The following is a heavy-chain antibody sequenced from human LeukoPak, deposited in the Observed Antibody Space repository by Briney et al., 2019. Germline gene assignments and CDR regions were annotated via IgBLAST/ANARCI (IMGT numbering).Heavy chain of an antibody. CDR2: ISWNSDSI. CDR1: GFTFNDYA. CDR3: AKDAYSGYDYGGYFDY. Sequence: RSLRLSCAASGFTFNDYAMHWVRQAPGKGLEWVSGISWNSDSIAYADSVKGRFTISRDNVKNSLYLHMNSLRAEDTALYYCAKDAYSGYDYGGYFDYWGQGTLVTVSS. V-gene: IGHV3-9*01. J-gene: IGHJ4*02. D-gene: IGHD5-12*01.